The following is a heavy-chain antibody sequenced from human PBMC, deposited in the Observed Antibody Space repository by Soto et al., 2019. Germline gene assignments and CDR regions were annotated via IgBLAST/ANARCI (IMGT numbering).Heavy chain of an antibody. D-gene: IGHD2-21*01. V-gene: IGHV4-34*01. CDR1: GGSFSGYY. CDR3: ARFNIAIDAFDI. Sequence: SETLSLTCAVYGGSFSGYYWSWIRQPPGKGLEWIGEINHSGSTNYNPSLKSRVTISVDTSENQFSLKLSSVTAADTAVYYCARFNIAIDAFDIWGQGTMVTVSS. J-gene: IGHJ3*02. CDR2: INHSGST.